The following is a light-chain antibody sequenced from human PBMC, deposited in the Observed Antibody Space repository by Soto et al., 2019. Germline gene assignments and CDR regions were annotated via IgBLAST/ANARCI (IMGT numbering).Light chain of an antibody. Sequence: QSVLTQPPSASGTPGQRVTISCSGSSSNIGSNYVYWYQQLPGTAPKLLIYSNNQRPSGVPDRFSGSKSGTSASLAISGLRSEDEADYYCAVWDDCLSGYVFGTGTNVTVL. CDR1: SSNIGSNY. V-gene: IGLV1-47*02. CDR2: SNN. CDR3: AVWDDCLSGYV. J-gene: IGLJ1*01.